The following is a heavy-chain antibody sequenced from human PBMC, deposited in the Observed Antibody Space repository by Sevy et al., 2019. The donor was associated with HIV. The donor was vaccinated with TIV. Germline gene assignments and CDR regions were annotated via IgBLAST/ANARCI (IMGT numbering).Heavy chain of an antibody. D-gene: IGHD2-2*01. CDR1: GFIFDDYG. J-gene: IGHJ6*02. CDR3: AKRYCSTITCYDDDFWNPYYFYGLDV. V-gene: IGHV3-30*18. Sequence: GGSLRLSCVGSGFIFDDYGMHWVRQAPGKGLEWVALISHDGGKKYYADSVEGRFTISRDNSKNTVSLQMNSLGAEDTAIYYCAKRYCSTITCYDDDFWNPYYFYGLDVWGQGISVTVSS. CDR2: ISHDGGKK.